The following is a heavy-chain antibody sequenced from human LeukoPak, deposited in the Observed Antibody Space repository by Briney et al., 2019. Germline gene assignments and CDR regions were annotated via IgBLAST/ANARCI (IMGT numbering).Heavy chain of an antibody. D-gene: IGHD4-23*01. CDR1: GFTVSGNH. V-gene: IGHV3-53*01. Sequence: GGSLRLSCAAPGFTVSGNHMSWVRQAPGKGLNWVSIIYSGGTTYYADSVKGRFTISRDNSKNTLYLQMNSLRAEDTAVYYCARDTDYGGSPDAFDIWGRGTIVTVSS. CDR3: ARDTDYGGSPDAFDI. CDR2: IYSGGTT. J-gene: IGHJ3*02.